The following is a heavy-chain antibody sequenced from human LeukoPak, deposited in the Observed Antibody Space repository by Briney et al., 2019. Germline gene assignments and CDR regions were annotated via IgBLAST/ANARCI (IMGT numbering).Heavy chain of an antibody. V-gene: IGHV1-18*01. CDR3: ASNFAGGPGGAPIDDNWLDP. CDR1: GYTFTSYG. D-gene: IGHD1-14*01. Sequence: GASVKVSCKASGYTFTSYGISWVRQAPGQGLEWMGWISAYNGNTNYAQKLQGRVTMTTDTSTSTAYMELRGLRFDDTAVYYCASNFAGGPGGAPIDDNWLDPGGQGILVTVSS. J-gene: IGHJ5*02. CDR2: ISAYNGNT.